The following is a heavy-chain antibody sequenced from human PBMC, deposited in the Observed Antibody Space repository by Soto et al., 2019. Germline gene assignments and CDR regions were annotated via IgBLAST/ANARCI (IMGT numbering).Heavy chain of an antibody. Sequence: QVQLQQWGAGLLKPSETLSLTCAVYGGSFSGYYWSWIRQPPGKGLEWIGEINHSGSTNYNPSLKSRVTISVDTSKNQFSLKLSSVTAADTAVYYCARGALQQLVQSYYYYYMDVWGKGTTVTVSS. V-gene: IGHV4-34*01. J-gene: IGHJ6*03. CDR3: ARGALQQLVQSYYYYYMDV. D-gene: IGHD6-6*01. CDR1: GGSFSGYY. CDR2: INHSGST.